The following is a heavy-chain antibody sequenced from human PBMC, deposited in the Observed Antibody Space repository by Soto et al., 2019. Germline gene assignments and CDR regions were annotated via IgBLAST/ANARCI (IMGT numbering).Heavy chain of an antibody. CDR3: AKVVIVGATFNYFDY. V-gene: IGHV3-30*18. CDR2: ISYDGSNK. Sequence: VQLVESGGGVVQPGRSLRLSCAASGFTFSSYGMHWVRQAPGKGLEWVAVISYDGSNKYYADSVKGRFTISRDNSENTLYLQMNSLRAEDTAVYYCAKVVIVGATFNYFDYWGQGTLVTVSS. D-gene: IGHD1-26*01. CDR1: GFTFSSYG. J-gene: IGHJ4*02.